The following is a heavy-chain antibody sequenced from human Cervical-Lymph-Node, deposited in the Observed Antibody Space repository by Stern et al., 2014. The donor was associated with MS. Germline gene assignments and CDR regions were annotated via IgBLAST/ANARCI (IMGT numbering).Heavy chain of an antibody. Sequence: VQLVESGGGVVQPGRSLRLSYAASGFTFSSYGMHWVRQAPGQGLEWVAIISYDGSNKHYADSVKGRFTISRDNSKNTLYLQMNSLRAEDTAVYYCAKGYSSSSALYYYYGMDVWGQGTTVTVSS. CDR2: ISYDGSNK. CDR3: AKGYSSSSALYYYYGMDV. J-gene: IGHJ6*02. D-gene: IGHD6-6*01. CDR1: GFTFSSYG. V-gene: IGHV3-30*18.